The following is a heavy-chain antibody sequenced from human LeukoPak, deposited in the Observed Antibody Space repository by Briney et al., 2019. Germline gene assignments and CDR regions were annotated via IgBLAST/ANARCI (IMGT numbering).Heavy chain of an antibody. J-gene: IGHJ5*02. D-gene: IGHD3-3*01. CDR1: GASISSYC. CDR3: STSYDSKTAPYDL. Sequence: SETLSLTCTVSGASISSYCWTWVRQPPGKGLEWIGYIYTSGRTDYNPSLKSRVSMSVDTSKSQLSMDLRFLTAADTAVYYCSTSYDSKTAPYDLWGQGTLVTVSS. CDR2: IYTSGRT. V-gene: IGHV4-4*09.